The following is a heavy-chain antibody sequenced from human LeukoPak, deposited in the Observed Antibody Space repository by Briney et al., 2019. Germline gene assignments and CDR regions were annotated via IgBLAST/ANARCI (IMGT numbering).Heavy chain of an antibody. CDR2: IRSKAYGGTT. Sequence: PGRSLRLSCTVSGFSFGDYAMSWVRQAPGKGLEWVGFIRSKAYGGTTEYAASVKGRFTISRDDSKTIAYLQMNSLKTEDTAVYYCTRFYSESSSWALDYWGQGTLVTVSS. CDR3: TRFYSESSSWALDY. J-gene: IGHJ4*02. CDR1: GFSFGDYA. V-gene: IGHV3-49*04. D-gene: IGHD6-13*01.